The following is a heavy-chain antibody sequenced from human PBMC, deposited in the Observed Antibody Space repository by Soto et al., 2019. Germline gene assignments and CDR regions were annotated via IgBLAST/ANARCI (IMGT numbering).Heavy chain of an antibody. CDR1: GFSFSSYW. D-gene: IGHD3-16*02. Sequence: EVQLEESGGGLVQPGGSLRLSCAASGFSFSSYWMRWVRQAPGKGPEWVAIVSSDGRDKTYADSVKGRFTISRDNAENSLLQQMIALEAADRAVYYGARDGRYCCPFDYWGQGALVTVSS. J-gene: IGHJ4*02. CDR3: ARDGRYCCPFDY. V-gene: IGHV3-7*03. CDR2: VSSDGRDK.